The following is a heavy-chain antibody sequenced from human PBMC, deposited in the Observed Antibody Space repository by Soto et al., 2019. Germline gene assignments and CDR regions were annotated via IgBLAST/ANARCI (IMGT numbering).Heavy chain of an antibody. CDR3: ARDGGPYSSGWYGYYYYGMDV. D-gene: IGHD6-19*01. V-gene: IGHV3-33*01. Sequence: QVPLVESGGGVVQPGRSLRLSCAASGFTFSSYGMHWVRQAPGKGLEWVAVIWYDGSNKYYADSVKGRFTISRDNSKNTLYLQMNSLRAEDTAVYYCARDGGPYSSGWYGYYYYGMDVWGQGTTVTVSS. CDR1: GFTFSSYG. J-gene: IGHJ6*02. CDR2: IWYDGSNK.